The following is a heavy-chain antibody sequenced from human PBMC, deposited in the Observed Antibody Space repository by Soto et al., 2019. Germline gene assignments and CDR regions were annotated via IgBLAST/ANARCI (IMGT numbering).Heavy chain of an antibody. V-gene: IGHV1-18*01. CDR2: VSANNGFT. Sequence: ASVKVSFKTSGYTFTNFALSWVRQAPGQGLEWIGFVSANNGFTHFAQKFQGRVSVKTDTSTNTVYLDLRSLSSDDTAVYYCARGGAARHLDSWGQGTPVTVSS. D-gene: IGHD6-6*01. CDR1: GYTFTNFA. CDR3: ARGGAARHLDS. J-gene: IGHJ5*01.